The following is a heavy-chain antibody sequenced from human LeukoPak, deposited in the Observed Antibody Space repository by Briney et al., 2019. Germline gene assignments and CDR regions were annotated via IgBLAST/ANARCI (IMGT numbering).Heavy chain of an antibody. CDR1: GGSFSGYY. V-gene: IGHV4-34*01. Sequence: PSETLSLTCAVYGGSFSGYYWSWIRQPPGKGLEWIGEINHSGSTNYNPSLKSRVTISVDTSKNQFSLKLSSVTAADTAVYYCARGRDYVWGSYRYYYYMDVWGKGTTVTVSS. D-gene: IGHD3-16*02. CDR2: INHSGST. J-gene: IGHJ6*03. CDR3: ARGRDYVWGSYRYYYYMDV.